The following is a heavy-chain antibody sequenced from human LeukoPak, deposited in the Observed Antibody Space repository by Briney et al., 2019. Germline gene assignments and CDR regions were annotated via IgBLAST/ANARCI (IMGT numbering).Heavy chain of an antibody. CDR3: ARGISGYYDFWSGYPMDV. V-gene: IGHV3-53*01. D-gene: IGHD3-3*01. Sequence: GGSLRLSCAASGFTFSSNYMSWVRQAPRKGLEWVSVIYSGGSTYYADSVKGRFTISRDNSKNTLYLQMNSLRAEDTAVYYCARGISGYYDFWSGYPMDVWGQGTTVTVSS. CDR2: IYSGGST. J-gene: IGHJ6*02. CDR1: GFTFSSNY.